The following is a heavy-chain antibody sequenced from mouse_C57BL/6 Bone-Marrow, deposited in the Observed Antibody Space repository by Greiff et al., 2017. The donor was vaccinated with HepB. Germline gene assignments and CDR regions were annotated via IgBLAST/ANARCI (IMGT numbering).Heavy chain of an antibody. CDR1: GFTFSSYA. CDR2: ISDGGSYT. D-gene: IGHD1-1*01. CDR3: ARDLGYGSSSWFAY. Sequence: EVHLVESGGGLVKPGGSLKLSCAASGFTFSSYAMSWVRQTPEKRLEWVATISDGGSYTYYPDNVKGRFTISRDNAKNNLYLQMSHLKSEDTAMYYCARDLGYGSSSWFAYWGQGTLVTVSA. V-gene: IGHV5-4*01. J-gene: IGHJ3*01.